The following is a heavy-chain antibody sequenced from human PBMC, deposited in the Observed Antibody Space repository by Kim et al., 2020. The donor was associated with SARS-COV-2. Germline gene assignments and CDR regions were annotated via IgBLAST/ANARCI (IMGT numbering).Heavy chain of an antibody. J-gene: IGHJ5*02. Sequence: PSLKSRVTISVDTSKNQFSLKLSSVTAADTAVYYCARDRYSYGYVNWFDPWGQGTLVTVSS. V-gene: IGHV4-31*02. D-gene: IGHD5-18*01. CDR3: ARDRYSYGYVNWFDP.